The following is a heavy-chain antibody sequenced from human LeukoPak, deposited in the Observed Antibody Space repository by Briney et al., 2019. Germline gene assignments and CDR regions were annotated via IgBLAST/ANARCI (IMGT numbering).Heavy chain of an antibody. V-gene: IGHV3-23*01. CDR2: VSGYGDGT. Sequence: PGGSLRLSCAASGFTFSSYAMSWGRQTPGKGLEWVSAVSGYGDGTYYADSVRGRFTIYRDHAKNSLYLRMNSLRAEDTAVYYCARGKGILHDYWGQGTLVTVSS. J-gene: IGHJ4*02. CDR3: ARGKGILHDY. D-gene: IGHD1-14*01. CDR1: GFTFSSYA.